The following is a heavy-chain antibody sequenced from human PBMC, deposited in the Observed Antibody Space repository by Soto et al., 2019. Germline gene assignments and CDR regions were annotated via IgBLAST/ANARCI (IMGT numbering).Heavy chain of an antibody. J-gene: IGHJ6*03. CDR2: INAGNGNT. CDR3: ASAYDFSSGYQVWYYMDV. D-gene: IGHD3-3*01. Sequence: QVQLVQSGAEVKKPGASVKVSCKASGYTFTSYAMHWVRQAPGQTLEWMGWINAGNGNTKYSQKFQGRVTITRDTSANTAYMELSSLRSEDTAVYYCASAYDFSSGYQVWYYMDVWGKGTTVTVSS. CDR1: GYTFTSYA. V-gene: IGHV1-3*01.